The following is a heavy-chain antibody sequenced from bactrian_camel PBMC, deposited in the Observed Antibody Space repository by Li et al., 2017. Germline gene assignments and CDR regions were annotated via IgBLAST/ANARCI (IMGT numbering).Heavy chain of an antibody. D-gene: IGHD2*01. CDR1: FLTFNNNC. V-gene: IGHV3S1*01. CDR3: AAGGAGRIFRWESYNY. J-gene: IGHJ4*01. Sequence: HVQLVESGGGSVPPGGSLTLSCVGSFLTFNNNCVGWFRQAPGKEREGVAAIFTDGGDTKYSDSVKGRFTISQDNAKNTLYLQMNSLKLEDTAMYYCAAGGAGRIFRWESYNYWGQGTQVT. CDR2: IFTDGGDT.